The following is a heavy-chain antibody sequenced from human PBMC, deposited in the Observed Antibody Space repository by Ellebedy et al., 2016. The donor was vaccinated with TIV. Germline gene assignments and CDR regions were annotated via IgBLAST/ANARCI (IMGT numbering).Heavy chain of an antibody. V-gene: IGHV4-59*01. CDR1: GGSISSYY. J-gene: IGHJ3*02. CDR2: IYYSGST. Sequence: SETLSLTXTVSGGSISSYYWSWIRQPPGKGLEWIGYIYYSGSTNYNPSLKSRVTISVDTSKNQFSLKLSSVTAADTAVYYCARLDGDYGFAFDIWGQGTMVTVSS. D-gene: IGHD4-17*01. CDR3: ARLDGDYGFAFDI.